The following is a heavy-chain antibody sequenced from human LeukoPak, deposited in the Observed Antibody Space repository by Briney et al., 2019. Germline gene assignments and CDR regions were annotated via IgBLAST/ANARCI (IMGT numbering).Heavy chain of an antibody. Sequence: SETLSLTCTVSGYSISSGYYWGWIRQPPGKGLEWIGSIYHSGSTYYNPSLKSRVTISVDTSKNQFSLKLSSVTAADTAVYYCARAHGDYLDYWGQGTLVTVSS. CDR2: IYHSGST. V-gene: IGHV4-38-2*02. CDR1: GYSISSGYY. J-gene: IGHJ4*02. CDR3: ARAHGDYLDY. D-gene: IGHD4-17*01.